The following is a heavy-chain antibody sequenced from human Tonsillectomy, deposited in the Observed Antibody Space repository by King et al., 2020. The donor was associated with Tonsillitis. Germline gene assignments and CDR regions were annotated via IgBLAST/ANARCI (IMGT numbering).Heavy chain of an antibody. CDR2: IRYDGSNK. J-gene: IGHJ4*02. D-gene: IGHD3-9*01. Sequence: HVQLVESGGGVVQPGGSLRLSCAASGFTFSSYGMHWVRQAPGKGLEWVAFIRYDGSNKYYADSVKGRFTISRDNSKNTLYLQMNSLRAEDTAVYYCAKDWPIYDILTGPFDYWGQGTLVTVSS. CDR1: GFTFSSYG. CDR3: AKDWPIYDILTGPFDY. V-gene: IGHV3-30*02.